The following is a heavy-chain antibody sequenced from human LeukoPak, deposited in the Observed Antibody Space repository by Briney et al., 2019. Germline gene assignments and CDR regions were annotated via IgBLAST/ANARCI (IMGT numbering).Heavy chain of an antibody. J-gene: IGHJ4*02. D-gene: IGHD3-22*01. CDR1: GYTFTSYA. CDR2: INAGNGNT. CDR3: ARDRRYYDSGGYYYGYFDY. V-gene: IGHV1-3*01. Sequence: ASVKVSCKASGYTFTSYAMHWVRQAPGQRLEWMGWINAGNGNTKYSQKFQGRVTITRDTSASTAYMGLSSLRSEDTAVYYCARDRRYYDSGGYYYGYFDYWGQGTLVTVSS.